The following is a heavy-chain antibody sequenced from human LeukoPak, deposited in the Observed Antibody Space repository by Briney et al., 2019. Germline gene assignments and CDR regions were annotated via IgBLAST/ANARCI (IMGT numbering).Heavy chain of an antibody. CDR3: ARDSGGWYYFDY. J-gene: IGHJ4*02. Sequence: PGGSLRLSCAASGFTVSSIYMSWVRQAPGKGLEWVSVIYSGGSTYYADSVKGRFTISRDNSKNTLYLQMNSLRAEDTAVYYCARDSGGWYYFDYWGQGTLVTVSS. CDR2: IYSGGST. CDR1: GFTVSSIY. D-gene: IGHD6-19*01. V-gene: IGHV3-66*01.